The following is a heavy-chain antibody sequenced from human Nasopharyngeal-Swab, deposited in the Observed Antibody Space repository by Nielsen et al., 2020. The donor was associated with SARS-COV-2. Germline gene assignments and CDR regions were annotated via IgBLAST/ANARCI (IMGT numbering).Heavy chain of an antibody. CDR2: VDYDGVRT. Sequence: GESLKISCTGSGSTFSNYAISWVRQAPGQGLEWVSTVDYDGVRTHYADSVKGRFTISRDSSTNTLYLQMNSLRVEDTAVYYCARDLGGGYCTTINCLGSWGQGTLVTVSS. CDR3: ARDLGGGYCTTINCLGS. CDR1: GSTFSNYA. D-gene: IGHD2-8*01. J-gene: IGHJ1*01. V-gene: IGHV3-23*01.